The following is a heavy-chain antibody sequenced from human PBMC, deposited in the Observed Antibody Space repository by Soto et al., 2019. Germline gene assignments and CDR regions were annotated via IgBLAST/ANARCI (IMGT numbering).Heavy chain of an antibody. CDR1: GGTFSSYA. J-gene: IGHJ6*02. Sequence: SVKVSCKASGGTFSSYAISWVRQAPGQGLEWMGGIIPIFGTANYAQKFQGRVTITADESTSPAYMELSSLRSEDTAVYYCARDDIVVVVAATYGMDVWGQGTTVTVSS. CDR2: IIPIFGTA. CDR3: ARDDIVVVVAATYGMDV. D-gene: IGHD2-15*01. V-gene: IGHV1-69*13.